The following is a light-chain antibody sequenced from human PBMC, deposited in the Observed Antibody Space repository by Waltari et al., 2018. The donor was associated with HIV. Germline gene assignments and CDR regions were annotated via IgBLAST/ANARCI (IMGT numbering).Light chain of an antibody. J-gene: IGKJ2*01. CDR2: WAS. V-gene: IGKV4-1*01. Sequence: DIVMTQSPDSLVVSLGERAPIHCQSSESVLKCSSYRNYLAWYQQKPGQRPKLPSYWASIRESGVPDRFSASGSGTDFTLTITNLQAEDVAVYYCQQYSGIPYTFGQGTKVEIK. CDR3: QQYSGIPYT. CDR1: ESVLKCSSYRNY.